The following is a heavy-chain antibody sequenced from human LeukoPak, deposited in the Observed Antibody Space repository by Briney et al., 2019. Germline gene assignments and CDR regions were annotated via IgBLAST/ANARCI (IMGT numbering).Heavy chain of an antibody. CDR2: ISYDGSNK. CDR1: GFTFSSYG. V-gene: IGHV3-30*03. Sequence: GRSLRLSCAASGFTFSSYGMHWVRQAPGKGLEWVALISYDGSNKYYADSVKGRFTISRDNSKNTLYLQMNSLRAKDTAVYYCARDGKGAFDIWGQGTMVTVSS. J-gene: IGHJ3*02. D-gene: IGHD1-26*01. CDR3: ARDGKGAFDI.